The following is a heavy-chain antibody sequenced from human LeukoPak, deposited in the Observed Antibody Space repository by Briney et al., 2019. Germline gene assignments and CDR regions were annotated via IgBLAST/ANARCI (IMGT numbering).Heavy chain of an antibody. CDR2: IYYSGST. CDR1: GGSITNDNYF. CDR3: ARDLGD. V-gene: IGHV4-31*03. Sequence: PSQTLSLTCSVSGGSITNDNYFWSWIRQYPGKGLEWIGYIYYSGSTYYNPSLNSRVTISVDTSKNQFSLKLSSVTAADTAIYYCARDLGDWGQGTLVTVSS. J-gene: IGHJ4*02.